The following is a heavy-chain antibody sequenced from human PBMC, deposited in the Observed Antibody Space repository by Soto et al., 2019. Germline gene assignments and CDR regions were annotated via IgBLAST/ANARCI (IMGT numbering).Heavy chain of an antibody. Sequence: QVQLVQSGAEVKKPGASVKVSCKASGYTFTSYGISWVRQAPGQGLEWMGWISAYNGNTNYSQKLQGRVTMTTDTSAITAYIGLRSRRSDDKAVYYCARVTGGSYPHYYSYYGMDFWGQGNTVTVSS. J-gene: IGHJ6*02. CDR2: ISAYNGNT. CDR1: GYTFTSYG. CDR3: ARVTGGSYPHYYSYYGMDF. V-gene: IGHV1-18*01. D-gene: IGHD1-26*01.